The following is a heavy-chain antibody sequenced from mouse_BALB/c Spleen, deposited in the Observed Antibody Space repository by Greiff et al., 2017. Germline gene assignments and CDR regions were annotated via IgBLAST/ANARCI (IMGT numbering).Heavy chain of an antibody. J-gene: IGHJ2*01. CDR1: GFTFSSFG. CDR3: AREGNQGGFDY. CDR2: ISSGSSTI. D-gene: IGHD2-1*01. V-gene: IGHV5-17*02. Sequence: EVKVVESGGGLVQPGGSRKLSCAASGFTFSSFGMHWVRQAPEKGLEWVAYISSGSSTIYYADTVKGRFTISRDNPKNTLFLQMTSLRSEDTAMYYCAREGNQGGFDYWGQGTTLTVSS.